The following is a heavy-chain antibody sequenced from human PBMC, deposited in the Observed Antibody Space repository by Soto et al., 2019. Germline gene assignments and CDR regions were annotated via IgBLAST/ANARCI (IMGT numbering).Heavy chain of an antibody. CDR1: GFTFSSYG. V-gene: IGHV3-30*18. CDR2: ISYDGSNK. Sequence: QVQLVESGGGVVQPGRSLRLSCAASGFTFSSYGMHWVRQAPGKGLEWVAVISYDGSNKYYADSVKGRFTISRDNSKNTLYLQMNSLRAEDTAVYYCAKDPGGQAVALDYGGQGTLVTVSS. D-gene: IGHD6-19*01. J-gene: IGHJ4*02. CDR3: AKDPGGQAVALDY.